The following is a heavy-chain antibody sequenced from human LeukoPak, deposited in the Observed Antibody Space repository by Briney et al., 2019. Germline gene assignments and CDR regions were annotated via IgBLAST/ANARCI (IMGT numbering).Heavy chain of an antibody. V-gene: IGHV3-7*01. Sequence: GGSLKLSCAASGFTFSDYYMSWIRQAPGKGLEWVANIKQDGSEKYYVDSVKGRFTISRDNAKNSLYLQMNSLRAEDTAVYYCARGVITGTSMPFDXXXQGTLVTVSS. CDR3: ARGVITGTSMPFDX. D-gene: IGHD1-7*01. J-gene: IGHJ4*02. CDR1: GFTFSDYY. CDR2: IKQDGSEK.